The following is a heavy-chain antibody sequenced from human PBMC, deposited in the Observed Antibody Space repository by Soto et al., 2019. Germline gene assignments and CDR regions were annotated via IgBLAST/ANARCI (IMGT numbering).Heavy chain of an antibody. V-gene: IGHV3-74*01. CDR3: ARRHYDSSGYYYPPEGTFDY. Sequence: GGSLRLSCAASGFTFSSYWMHWVRQAPGKGLVWVSRINSDGSSTSYADSVKGRFTISRDNAKNTLYLQMNSLRAEDTAVYYCARRHYDSSGYYYPPEGTFDYWGQGTLVTVSS. CDR1: GFTFSSYW. CDR2: INSDGSST. D-gene: IGHD3-22*01. J-gene: IGHJ4*02.